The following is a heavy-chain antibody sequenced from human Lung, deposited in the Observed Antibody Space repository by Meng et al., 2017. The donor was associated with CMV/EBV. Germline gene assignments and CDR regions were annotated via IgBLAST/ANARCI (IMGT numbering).Heavy chain of an antibody. CDR1: GGSISSSSYY. Sequence: GSLRLXCTVSGGSISSSSYYWGWIRQPPGKGLEWIGSIYYSGSTYYNPSLKSRVTISVDTSKNQFSLKLSSVTAADTAVYYCARLSDFWSGYPDLFDYWGQGTXV. CDR3: ARLSDFWSGYPDLFDY. J-gene: IGHJ4*02. V-gene: IGHV4-39*01. CDR2: IYYSGST. D-gene: IGHD3-3*01.